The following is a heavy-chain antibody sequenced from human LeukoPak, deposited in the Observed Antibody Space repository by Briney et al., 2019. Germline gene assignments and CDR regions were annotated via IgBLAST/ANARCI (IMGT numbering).Heavy chain of an antibody. J-gene: IGHJ3*02. V-gene: IGHV3-48*03. D-gene: IGHD2-15*01. CDR2: ISSSGSTI. CDR1: GFTFSSYE. CDR3: ARELGSFDTWRYCSGGSCYSDAFDI. Sequence: PGGSLRLSCAASGFTFSSYEMNWVRQAPGKGLEWVSYISSSGSTIYYADSVKGRFTISRDNAKNSLYLQMNSLRAEDTAVYYCARELGSFDTWRYCSGGSCYSDAFDIWGQGTTVTVSS.